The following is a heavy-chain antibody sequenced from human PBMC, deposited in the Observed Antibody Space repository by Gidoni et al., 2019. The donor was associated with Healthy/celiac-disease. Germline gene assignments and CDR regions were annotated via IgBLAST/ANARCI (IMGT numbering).Heavy chain of an antibody. CDR2: INRSGRT. CDR1: GGSVSGSY. J-gene: IGHJ6*03. V-gene: IGHV4-34*01. CDR3: ARGIGDCSSTSCYARPAKAYYYYYMDV. D-gene: IGHD2-2*01. Sequence: QVQLQQWSAGLLKPSETLSLTCAVYGGSVSGSYWSWIRRPPSKGMEWIGEINRSGRTNYNQALKSRVTISVDTAKIQFSLKLSSVTAADTAVYYCARGIGDCSSTSCYARPAKAYYYYYMDVWGKGTTVTVS.